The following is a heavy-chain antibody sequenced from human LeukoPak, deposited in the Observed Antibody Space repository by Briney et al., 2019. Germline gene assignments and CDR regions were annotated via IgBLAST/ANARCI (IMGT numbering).Heavy chain of an antibody. Sequence: SVKVSCKASGGTFISYAISWVRQAPGQGREWMGGIIPIFGTASYAQKFQGGVTITTDESTSTAYMELSSLRSEDTAVYYCARDIPPYSYGSGSSHSGDYWGQGTLVTVSS. J-gene: IGHJ4*02. CDR3: ARDIPPYSYGSGSSHSGDY. CDR2: IIPIFGTA. CDR1: GGTFISYA. V-gene: IGHV1-69*05. D-gene: IGHD3-10*01.